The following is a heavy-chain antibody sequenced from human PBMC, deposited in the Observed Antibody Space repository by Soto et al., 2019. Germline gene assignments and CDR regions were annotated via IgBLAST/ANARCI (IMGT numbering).Heavy chain of an antibody. CDR2: IDPGDSET. Sequence: GESLKISCKGSGYTSTAYWIAWVRQMPGKGLEWMGIIDPGDSETRYSPSFPGQVTMSADKSITTAYLQMTSLKASDTAMYYCARQLTAAADIDYWGQGTQVTVSS. CDR1: GYTSTAYW. CDR3: ARQLTAAADIDY. D-gene: IGHD6-13*01. V-gene: IGHV5-51*01. J-gene: IGHJ4*02.